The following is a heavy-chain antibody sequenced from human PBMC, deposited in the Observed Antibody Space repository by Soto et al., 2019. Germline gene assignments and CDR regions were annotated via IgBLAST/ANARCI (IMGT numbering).Heavy chain of an antibody. V-gene: IGHV1-69*13. D-gene: IGHD4-4*01. CDR2: IIPIFGTA. CDR3: ARERVSLRRSYGNHYYYYGMDV. CDR1: GGTFSSYA. J-gene: IGHJ6*02. Sequence: SVKVSFKASGGTFSSYAISWVRQAPGQGLEWMGGIIPIFGTANYAQKFQGRVTITADESTSTAYMELSSLRSEDTAVYYCARERVSLRRSYGNHYYYYGMDVWGQGTTVTVSS.